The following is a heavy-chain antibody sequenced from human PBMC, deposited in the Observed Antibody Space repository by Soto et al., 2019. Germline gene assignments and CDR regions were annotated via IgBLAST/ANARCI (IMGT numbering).Heavy chain of an antibody. Sequence: GGSLRLSCAASGFTFSSYSMNWVRQAPGKGLEWVSSISSSSSYIYYADSVKGRFTISRDNAKNSLYLQMNSLRAEDTAVYYCARVGYYDILTGYYTDYYYYYMDVWGKGTTVTVSS. V-gene: IGHV3-21*01. CDR2: ISSSSSYI. J-gene: IGHJ6*03. CDR1: GFTFSSYS. D-gene: IGHD3-9*01. CDR3: ARVGYYDILTGYYTDYYYYYMDV.